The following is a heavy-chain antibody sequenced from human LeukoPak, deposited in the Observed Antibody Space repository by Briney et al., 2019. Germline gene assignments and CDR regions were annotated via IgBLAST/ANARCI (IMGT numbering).Heavy chain of an antibody. V-gene: IGHV4-38-2*01. Sequence: SETLSLTCAVSGYSISSGYYWGWIRQPPGKGLEWIGSIYHSGSAYYNPSLKSRVTISVDTSKNQFSPKLSSVTAADTAVYYCARGALGAYYYDSSGDYNWFDPWGQGTLVTVSS. CDR2: IYHSGSA. CDR1: GYSISSGYY. CDR3: ARGALGAYYYDSSGDYNWFDP. D-gene: IGHD3-22*01. J-gene: IGHJ5*02.